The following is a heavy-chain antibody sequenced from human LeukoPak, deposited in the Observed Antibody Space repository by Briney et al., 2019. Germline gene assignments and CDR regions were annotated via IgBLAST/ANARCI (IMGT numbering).Heavy chain of an antibody. CDR2: IYYSGST. CDR3: ARAMVYYYDSSVGSVGYYFDY. V-gene: IGHV4-59*08. D-gene: IGHD3-22*01. CDR1: GGSISSYY. Sequence: SETLSLTCTVSGGSISSYYWSWIRQPPGKGLEWIGYIYYSGSTNYNPSLKSRVTISVDTSKNQFSLKLSSVTAADTAVYYCARAMVYYYDSSVGSVGYYFDYWGQGTLVTVSS. J-gene: IGHJ4*02.